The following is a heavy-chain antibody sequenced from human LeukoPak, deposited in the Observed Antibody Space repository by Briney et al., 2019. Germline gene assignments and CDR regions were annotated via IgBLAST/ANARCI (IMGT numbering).Heavy chain of an antibody. V-gene: IGHV1-2*06. CDR3: ARERSYCGGGCGDFDY. D-gene: IGHD2-21*02. CDR2: INPNSGGT. Sequence: ASVKVSCKASGYTFTGYYMHWVRQAPGQGLEWMGRINPNSGGTNYAQKFQGRVTMTRDTSISTAYMELSGLRSDDTAVYYCARERSYCGGGCGDFDYWGQGTLVTVSS. CDR1: GYTFTGYY. J-gene: IGHJ4*02.